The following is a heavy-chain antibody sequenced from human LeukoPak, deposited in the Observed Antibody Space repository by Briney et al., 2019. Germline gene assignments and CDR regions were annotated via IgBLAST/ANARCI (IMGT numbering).Heavy chain of an antibody. CDR2: ISYDGSNK. V-gene: IGHV3-30*04. CDR3: ARDDSSSWFSLGY. J-gene: IGHJ4*02. Sequence: GRSLRLSCAASGFTFSSYAMHWVRQAPGKGLEWVAVISYDGSNKYYADSVKGRFTISRDNSKNTLYLQMNSLRAEDTAVYYCARDDSSSWFSLGYWGQGTLVTVSS. CDR1: GFTFSSYA. D-gene: IGHD6-13*01.